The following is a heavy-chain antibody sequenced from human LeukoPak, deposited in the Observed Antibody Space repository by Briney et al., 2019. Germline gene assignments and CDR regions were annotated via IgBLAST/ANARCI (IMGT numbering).Heavy chain of an antibody. V-gene: IGHV3-7*01. CDR1: GFTFSVSW. CDR3: ATYSNWVAGDV. Sequence: PGGSLRLSCVTSGFTFSVSWMSWVRQAPGKGLEWVADIKEDGSQKDYVDSVKGRFTISRDNAKNSLYLQMDSLRAEDTAVYYCATYSNWVAGDVWGQGTTVSVSS. D-gene: IGHD7-27*01. J-gene: IGHJ6*02. CDR2: IKEDGSQK.